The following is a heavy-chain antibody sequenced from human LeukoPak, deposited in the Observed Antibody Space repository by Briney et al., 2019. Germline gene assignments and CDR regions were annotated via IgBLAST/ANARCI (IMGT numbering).Heavy chain of an antibody. CDR2: INPNSGGT. CDR3: ARDLFTGATPCWYFDL. J-gene: IGHJ2*01. CDR1: GYTFTGYY. D-gene: IGHD1-26*01. V-gene: IGHV1-2*02. Sequence: ASVKVSCKASGYTFTGYYMHWVRQAPGQGLEWMGWINPNSGGTNYAQKFQGRVTMTRDTSISTAYMELSRLRSDDTAVYYRARDLFTGATPCWYFDLWGRGTLVTVSS.